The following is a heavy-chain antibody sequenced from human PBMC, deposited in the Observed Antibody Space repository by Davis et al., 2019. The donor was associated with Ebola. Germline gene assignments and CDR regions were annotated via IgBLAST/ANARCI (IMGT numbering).Heavy chain of an antibody. CDR2: INHSGST. V-gene: IGHV4-34*01. D-gene: IGHD1-1*01. Sequence: PSETLSLTCAVYGGSFSGYYWSWIRQPPGKGLEWIGEINHSGSTNYNPSLKSRVTISVDTSKNQFSLKLSSVTAADTAVYYCAKSLGTMRDYWGQGTLVTVSS. CDR3: AKSLGTMRDY. J-gene: IGHJ4*02. CDR1: GGSFSGYY.